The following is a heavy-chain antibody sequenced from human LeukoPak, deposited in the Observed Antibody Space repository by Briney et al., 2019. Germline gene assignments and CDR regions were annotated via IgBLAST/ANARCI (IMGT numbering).Heavy chain of an antibody. CDR2: INPNSGGT. Sequence: ASVKVSCKASGYTFTGYYMHWVRQAPGQGLEWMGWINPNSGGTNYAQKFQGWVTMTRDTSISTAYMELSRLRSDDTAVYYCAREEGIVATSPYYYYGMDVWGQGTTVTVSS. V-gene: IGHV1-2*04. D-gene: IGHD5-12*01. CDR3: AREEGIVATSPYYYYGMDV. CDR1: GYTFTGYY. J-gene: IGHJ6*02.